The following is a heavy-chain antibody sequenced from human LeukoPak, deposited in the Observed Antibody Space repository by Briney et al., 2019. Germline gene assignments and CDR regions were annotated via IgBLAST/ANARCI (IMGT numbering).Heavy chain of an antibody. CDR3: AKDGLYYDGSEHVYYFDS. V-gene: IGHV3-23*01. Sequence: GGSLILSCGASGFTFSSCAMTWVRQAPGKGLEWVSAISGSGDISYYADSVKGLFTISRDNSKNTLYLQMNSLRAEDTAVYYCAKDGLYYDGSEHVYYFDSWGQGTLVTVSS. D-gene: IGHD3-22*01. CDR2: ISGSGDIS. CDR1: GFTFSSCA. J-gene: IGHJ4*02.